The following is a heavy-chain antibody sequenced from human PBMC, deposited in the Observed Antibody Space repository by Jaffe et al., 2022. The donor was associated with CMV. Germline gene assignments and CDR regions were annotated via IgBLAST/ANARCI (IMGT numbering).Heavy chain of an antibody. CDR2: IDWAGDK. Sequence: QVTLRESAPALVKPTQTLTLTCTFSGFSLTTRTMCVSWIRQPPGKALEWLGVIDWAGDKYYSTSLKTRLTISTDTSKNQVVLTMTDMDPVDTATYYCARTLMVGTTNYFDYWGQGTLVTVSS. CDR1: GFSLTTRTMC. V-gene: IGHV2-70*01. CDR3: ARTLMVGTTNYFDY. D-gene: IGHD2-21*02. J-gene: IGHJ4*02.